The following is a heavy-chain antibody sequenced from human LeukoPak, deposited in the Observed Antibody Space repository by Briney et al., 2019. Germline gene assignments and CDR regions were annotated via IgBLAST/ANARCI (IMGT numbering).Heavy chain of an antibody. J-gene: IGHJ4*02. CDR3: ARDEYSYGYYGY. D-gene: IGHD5-18*01. Sequence: GGSLRLSCAASGFTFSSYSMNWVRQAPGKGLEWVSSISSSSSYIYYADSVKGRFTITRDNAKNSLYLQMNSLRAEDTAVYYCARDEYSYGYYGYWGQGTLVTVSS. V-gene: IGHV3-21*01. CDR2: ISSSSSYI. CDR1: GFTFSSYS.